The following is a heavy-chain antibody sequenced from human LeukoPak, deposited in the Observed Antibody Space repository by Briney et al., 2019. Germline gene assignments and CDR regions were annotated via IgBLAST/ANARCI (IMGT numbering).Heavy chain of an antibody. J-gene: IGHJ4*02. CDR2: INHSGST. Sequence: SETLSLTCAVYGGSFSGYYWSWIRQPPGKGLEWIGEINHSGSTNYNPSLKSRVTISVDTSKNQFSLKLSSVTAADTAVYYCARGRRGWYHFDYWGQGTLVTVSS. CDR1: GGSFSGYY. D-gene: IGHD6-19*01. V-gene: IGHV4-34*01. CDR3: ARGRRGWYHFDY.